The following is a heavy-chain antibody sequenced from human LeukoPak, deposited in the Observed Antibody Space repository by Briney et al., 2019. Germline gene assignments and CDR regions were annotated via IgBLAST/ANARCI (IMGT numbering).Heavy chain of an antibody. J-gene: IGHJ4*02. CDR2: IYYSGST. CDR1: GGSISSYY. CDR3: ARGQLATLDY. Sequence: SETLSLTCTVSGGSISSYYWSWIRQPPGKGLEWIGYIYYSGSTNYNPSLKRRVTISVDTSKNQFSLKLSSVTAADTAVYYCARGQLATLDYWGQGTLVTVSS. D-gene: IGHD1-1*01. V-gene: IGHV4-59*01.